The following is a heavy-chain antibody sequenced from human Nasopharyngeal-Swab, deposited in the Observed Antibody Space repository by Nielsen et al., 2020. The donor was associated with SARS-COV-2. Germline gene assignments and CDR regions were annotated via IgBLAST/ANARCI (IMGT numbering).Heavy chain of an antibody. V-gene: IGHV1-3*01. D-gene: IGHD2-21*01. Sequence: ASVKVSCKASGYTFTRHAIHWVRQAPGQGLEWMGWINPNNGETKYSQKFQDRVTITRDTSATIVYMESSSLRSRDTAVYYCAKAGASIPGNWFDRWGQGTLVSVSS. CDR2: INPNNGET. CDR3: AKAGASIPGNWFDR. CDR1: GYTFTRHA. J-gene: IGHJ5*02.